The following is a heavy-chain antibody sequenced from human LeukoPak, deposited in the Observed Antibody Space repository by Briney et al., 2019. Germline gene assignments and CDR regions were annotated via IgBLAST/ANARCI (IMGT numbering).Heavy chain of an antibody. D-gene: IGHD3-22*01. CDR3: ARDYDWSYADSSGFFFDY. CDR1: GFTFSSYS. J-gene: IGHJ4*02. Sequence: PGGSLRLSCAASGFTFSSYSMDWVRQAPGKGLEWISYISSRSSTEKYADSVKGRFTVSRDNAKNSLSLQMNSLRAEDTAVYFCARDYDWSYADSSGFFFDYWGQGTLVTVSS. CDR2: ISSRSSTE. V-gene: IGHV3-48*04.